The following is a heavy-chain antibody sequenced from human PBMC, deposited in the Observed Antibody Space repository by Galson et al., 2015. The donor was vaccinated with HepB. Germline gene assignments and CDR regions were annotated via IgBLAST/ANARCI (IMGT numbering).Heavy chain of an antibody. V-gene: IGHV3-21*01. CDR3: ARLGYCSGGSCHARNY. CDR2: ISSSSSYI. CDR1: GFTFSSYS. J-gene: IGHJ4*02. D-gene: IGHD2-15*01. Sequence: SLRLSCAASGFTFSSYSMNWVRQAPGKGLEWVSSISSSSSYIYYADSVKGRFTISRDNAKNSLYLQMNSLRAEDTAVYYCARLGYCSGGSCHARNYWGQGTLVTVSS.